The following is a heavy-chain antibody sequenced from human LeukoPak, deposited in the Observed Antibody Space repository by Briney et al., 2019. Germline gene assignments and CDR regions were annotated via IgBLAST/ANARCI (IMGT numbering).Heavy chain of an antibody. CDR1: GFTFSSYG. CDR3: AKDENRYCSGGSCYFDY. V-gene: IGHV3-30*18. CDR2: ISYDGSNK. J-gene: IGHJ4*02. D-gene: IGHD2-15*01. Sequence: GGSLRLSCAASGFTFSSYGMHWVRQAPGKGLEWVAVISYDGSNKYYADSVKGRFTISRDNSKNTLYLQMNSLRAEDTAVYYCAKDENRYCSGGSCYFDYWGQGTLVTVSS.